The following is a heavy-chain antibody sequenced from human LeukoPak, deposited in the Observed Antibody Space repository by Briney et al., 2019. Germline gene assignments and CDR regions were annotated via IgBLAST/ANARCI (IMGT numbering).Heavy chain of an antibody. CDR2: LHPEDGTT. CDR1: GYPLSELS. Sequence: GASVKVSCKVSGYPLSELSMFWVRQAPGKGLEWMGGLHPEDGTTIYAQKLQGRITMTEDTSTDTAYVELSGLRSEDTAVYYCAAVWRYGSGSSFPPWGQGTLVTVFS. D-gene: IGHD3-10*01. J-gene: IGHJ5*02. CDR3: AAVWRYGSGSSFPP. V-gene: IGHV1-24*01.